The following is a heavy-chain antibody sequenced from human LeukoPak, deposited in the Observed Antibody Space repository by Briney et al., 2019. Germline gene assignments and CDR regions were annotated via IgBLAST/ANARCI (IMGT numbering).Heavy chain of an antibody. CDR2: INWNGGST. D-gene: IGHD2-15*01. V-gene: IGHV3-20*04. CDR3: ARDTGVVVAARPFDY. Sequence: GGSLRLSCAASGFTFDDYGMSWVRQAPGKGLEWVSGINWNGGSTGYADSVKGRFTISRDNAKNALYLQMNSLRAEDTALYYCARDTGVVVAARPFDYWGQGTLVTVSS. CDR1: GFTFDDYG. J-gene: IGHJ4*02.